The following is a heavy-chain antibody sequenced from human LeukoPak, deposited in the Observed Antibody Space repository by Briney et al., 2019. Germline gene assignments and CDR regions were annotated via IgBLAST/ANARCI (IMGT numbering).Heavy chain of an antibody. V-gene: IGHV4-34*01. CDR1: GGSFSGYY. CDR3: ARGRIRIWFGESNWFDP. CDR2: INHSGRT. Sequence: SETLSLTCAVYGGSFSGYYWSWVSQPPGKGLEWVGEINHSGRTNYNPSLKRRGSISVEKSKKKFVRKLSSVTAADTAVYYCARGRIRIWFGESNWFDPWGQGALVTVSS. J-gene: IGHJ5*02. D-gene: IGHD3-10*01.